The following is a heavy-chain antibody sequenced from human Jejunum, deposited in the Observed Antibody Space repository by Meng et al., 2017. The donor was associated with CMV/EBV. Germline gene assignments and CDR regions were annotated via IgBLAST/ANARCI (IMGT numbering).Heavy chain of an antibody. CDR2: IKDDGSEK. V-gene: IGHV3-7*01. CDR3: ARDYDRSLDFDY. D-gene: IGHD3-9*01. Sequence: SGFTFSTYWMIWVRQTPAKGLEWLAQIKDDGSEKYYVDSVSGRFTISRDNAKNSLYLQMNSLRAEDTAVYYCARDYDRSLDFDYWGQRPRFPVSS. J-gene: IGHJ4*02. CDR1: GFTFSTYW.